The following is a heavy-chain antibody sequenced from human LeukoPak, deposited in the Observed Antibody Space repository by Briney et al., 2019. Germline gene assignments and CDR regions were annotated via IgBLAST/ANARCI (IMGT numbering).Heavy chain of an antibody. CDR1: AFSVVSFA. CDR2: IGVSATT. Sequence: PRLAWAASAFSVVSFAIGWVRQPPGEGRGWGSAIGVSATTYYADSVNGRFTTSRDSSKKTVYLQMNGLRAEDTAVYYCARQDTEGRYWGSDYWGQGTLVTVSS. D-gene: IGHD7-27*01. CDR3: ARQDTEGRYWGSDY. V-gene: IGHV3-23*01. J-gene: IGHJ4*02.